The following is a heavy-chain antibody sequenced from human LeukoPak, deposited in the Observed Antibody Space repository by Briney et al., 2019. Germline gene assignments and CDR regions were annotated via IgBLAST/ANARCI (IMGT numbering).Heavy chain of an antibody. V-gene: IGHV1-18*01. Sequence: ASVKVSCKASGYTFTSYDISWVRQAPGQGLEWMGWISTYNGNTNYAQKLQGRVTTTTDTITTTAYMELRSLRSDDTAVYYCARDHSGNWFDPWGQGTLVTVSS. J-gene: IGHJ5*02. CDR1: GYTFTSYD. D-gene: IGHD1-26*01. CDR3: ARDHSGNWFDP. CDR2: ISTYNGNT.